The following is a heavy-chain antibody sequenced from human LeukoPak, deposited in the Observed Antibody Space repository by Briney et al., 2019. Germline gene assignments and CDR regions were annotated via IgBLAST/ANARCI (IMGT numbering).Heavy chain of an antibody. J-gene: IGHJ5*02. CDR3: ARNSYARDWFDP. Sequence: ASVKVSCKASGYTFTSYDINWVRQATGQGLEWMGWMNPNSGNTGYAQKFQGRVTITRNTSISTAYMELSSLRSEDTAVYYCARNSYARDWFDPWGQGTLVTVSS. CDR2: MNPNSGNT. D-gene: IGHD2-21*01. V-gene: IGHV1-8*03. CDR1: GYTFTSYD.